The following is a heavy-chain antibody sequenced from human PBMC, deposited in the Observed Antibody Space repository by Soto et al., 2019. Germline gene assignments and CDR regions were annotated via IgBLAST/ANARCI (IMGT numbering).Heavy chain of an antibody. V-gene: IGHV4-4*02. CDR2: IFHSGST. D-gene: IGHD3-10*01. Sequence: QVQLQESGPGLVKPSGTLSLSCTVSGGSISTDHWWTWVRQSPGEGLEWIGEIFHSGSTAYTPSLKSRVTISVDRSNNLVSLPLNSVTAADTAIYYCARRAFRDRSGAMDIWGRGTMVTVSS. CDR3: ARRAFRDRSGAMDI. J-gene: IGHJ6*02. CDR1: GGSISTDHW.